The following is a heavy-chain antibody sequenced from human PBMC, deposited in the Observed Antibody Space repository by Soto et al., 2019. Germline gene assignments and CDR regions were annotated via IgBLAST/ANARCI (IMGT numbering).Heavy chain of an antibody. D-gene: IGHD2-2*01. J-gene: IGHJ6*03. CDR1: GFTFSNFA. CDR2: ITGSTGTT. Sequence: EVQVLESGGGSVQPGGSLRLSCAASGFTFSNFAMSWVRHAPGKGLEWVSEITGSTGTTYYADSVKGRFIISRDNSKNTVHLQMNSVRADDTAVYYCAKDTSSSASYMDVWGKGTTVTVSS. V-gene: IGHV3-23*01. CDR3: AKDTSSSASYMDV.